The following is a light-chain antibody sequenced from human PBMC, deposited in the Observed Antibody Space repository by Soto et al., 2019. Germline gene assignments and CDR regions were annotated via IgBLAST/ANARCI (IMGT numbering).Light chain of an antibody. J-gene: IGKJ2*01. V-gene: IGKV1-5*01. CDR1: LSISNW. Sequence: DIQMTQSPSTLSSSVGDRVTITCRASLSISNWLAWYQQKPGKAPKLLIYDASSLASGVPSRFSGSGSGTQFTLTISSLQPDDLATYYCQQYNSHYTFGQGTKLEI. CDR2: DAS. CDR3: QQYNSHYT.